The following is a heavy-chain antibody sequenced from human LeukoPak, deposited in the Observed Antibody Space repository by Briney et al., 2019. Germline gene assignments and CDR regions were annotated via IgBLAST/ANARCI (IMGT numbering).Heavy chain of an antibody. CDR1: GYTFTGYY. Sequence: GASVKVSCKASGYTFTGYYMHWVRQAPGKGLEWMGWINPNSGGTNYAQKFQGRVTMTRDTSISTAYMELSRLRSDDTAVYYCARGFPEWFGESSGYFDYWGQGTLVTVSS. CDR2: INPNSGGT. D-gene: IGHD3-10*01. V-gene: IGHV1-2*02. CDR3: ARGFPEWFGESSGYFDY. J-gene: IGHJ4*02.